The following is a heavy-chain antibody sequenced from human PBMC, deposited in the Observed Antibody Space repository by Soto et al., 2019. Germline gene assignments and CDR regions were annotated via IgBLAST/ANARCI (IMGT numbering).Heavy chain of an antibody. J-gene: IGHJ4*02. CDR1: GGSISSSSYY. CDR3: ARRLRFLEWDNFDY. V-gene: IGHV4-39*01. CDR2: IYYSGST. D-gene: IGHD3-3*01. Sequence: SETLSLTCTVSGGSISSSSYYWGWIRQPPGKGLEWIGSIYYSGSTYYNPSLKSRVTISVDTSKNQFSLKLSSVTAADTAVYYCARRLRFLEWDNFDYWGQGTLVTVSS.